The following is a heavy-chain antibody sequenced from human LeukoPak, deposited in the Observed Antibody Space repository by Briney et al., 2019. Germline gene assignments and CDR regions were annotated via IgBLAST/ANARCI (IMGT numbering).Heavy chain of an antibody. CDR3: AREGGTTYRGYYFDY. CDR2: SSAYNGNT. D-gene: IGHD1-1*01. Sequence: GASVKVSCKASGYTFTSYGISWVRQAPGQGLEWMGWSSAYNGNTNYAQKLQGRVTMTTDTSTSTAYMELRSLRSDDTAVYYCAREGGTTYRGYYFDYWGQGTLVTVSS. J-gene: IGHJ4*02. V-gene: IGHV1-18*01. CDR1: GYTFTSYG.